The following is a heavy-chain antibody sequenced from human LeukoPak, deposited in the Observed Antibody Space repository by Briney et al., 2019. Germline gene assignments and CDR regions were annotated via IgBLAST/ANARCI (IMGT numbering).Heavy chain of an antibody. J-gene: IGHJ6*03. V-gene: IGHV1-2*02. D-gene: IGHD2-2*01. CDR3: ARGRIVVVPAAKTRGGTDYYYYYMDV. CDR2: INPNSGGT. CDR1: GYTFTGYY. Sequence: GALVKVSCKASGYTFTGYYMHWVRQAPGQGLEWMGWINPNSGGTNYAQKFQGRVTMTRDTSISTAYMELSRLRSDDTAVYYCARGRIVVVPAAKTRGGTDYYYYYMDVWGKGTTVTISS.